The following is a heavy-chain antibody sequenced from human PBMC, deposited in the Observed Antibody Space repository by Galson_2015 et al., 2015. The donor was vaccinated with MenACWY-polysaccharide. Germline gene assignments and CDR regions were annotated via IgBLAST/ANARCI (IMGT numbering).Heavy chain of an antibody. CDR1: GFPFSDYW. Sequence: SLRLSCAGSGFPFSDYWVHWVRQAPGKGLVWVARVNTDGSYTNFADSVKGRATISRDNAKSTLYLQMNSLRVEDTAVNYCTRGWSEGFDPWGQGTQVTVSS. CDR2: VNTDGSYT. CDR3: TRGWSEGFDP. J-gene: IGHJ5*02. V-gene: IGHV3-74*01. D-gene: IGHD2-8*01.